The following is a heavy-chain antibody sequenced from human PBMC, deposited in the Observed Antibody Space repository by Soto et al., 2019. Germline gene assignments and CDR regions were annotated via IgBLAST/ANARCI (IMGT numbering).Heavy chain of an antibody. CDR2: IYYSGST. CDR3: ARSVDP. CDR1: GCSISRCSYD. Sequence: TLSLTFTVSGCSISRCSYDWSWIRQHPGKGLEWIGYIYYSGSTYYNPSLKSRVTISVDTSKNQFSLKLSSVTAADTAVYYCARSVDPWGQGTLVTVSS. J-gene: IGHJ5*02. V-gene: IGHV4-31*03.